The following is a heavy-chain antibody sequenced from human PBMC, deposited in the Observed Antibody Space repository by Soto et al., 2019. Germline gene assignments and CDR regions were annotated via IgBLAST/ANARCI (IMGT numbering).Heavy chain of an antibody. Sequence: GGSLRLSCAASGFTVSSNYMSRVRQAPGKGLEWVSVFYNGGSTYYADSVKGRFTISRDNSKNTLYLQVNSLRAEDTAVYYCARSFCSGGNCYPYYFDYWGQGALVTVSS. CDR2: FYNGGST. D-gene: IGHD2-15*01. V-gene: IGHV3-53*01. CDR3: ARSFCSGGNCYPYYFDY. CDR1: GFTVSSNY. J-gene: IGHJ4*02.